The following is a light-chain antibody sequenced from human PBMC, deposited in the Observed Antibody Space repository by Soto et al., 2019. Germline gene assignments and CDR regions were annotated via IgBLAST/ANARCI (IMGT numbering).Light chain of an antibody. V-gene: IGKV3D-15*01. CDR1: QSVGSN. Sequence: IVVTISPATLSVSPGERATLSCRDSQSVGSNLAWYQQKPGQPPRLLIYGASSRATGVPARFSGSGSQTQFTLSISSLQSEDFAFYYCQQYNNWPITFGQGSRLEIK. CDR2: GAS. CDR3: QQYNNWPIT. J-gene: IGKJ5*01.